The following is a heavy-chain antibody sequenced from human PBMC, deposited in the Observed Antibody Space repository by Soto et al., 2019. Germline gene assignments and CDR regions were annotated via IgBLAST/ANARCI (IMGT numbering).Heavy chain of an antibody. V-gene: IGHV3-11*01. D-gene: IGHD2-15*01. Sequence: WGSLRVSCVSSDFTFSGYYMSWIGQAPGKGLDRLSYISSSGSTIYYADSVKGRFTISRDNAKNSLYLQMNSLRAEDTAVYYCARDVEDIVVVVATTFYYYGMDVWGQGTTVTVSS. CDR3: ARDVEDIVVVVATTFYYYGMDV. CDR2: ISSSGSTI. CDR1: DFTFSGYY. J-gene: IGHJ6*01.